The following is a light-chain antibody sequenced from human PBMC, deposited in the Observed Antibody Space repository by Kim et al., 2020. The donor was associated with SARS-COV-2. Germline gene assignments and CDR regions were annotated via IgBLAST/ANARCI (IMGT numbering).Light chain of an antibody. J-gene: IGLJ2*01. CDR3: QTWDGSTVL. V-gene: IGLV3-1*01. CDR1: NLGNKY. CDR2: QDK. Sequence: SYELTQPPSVSVPPGQTATITCSGDNLGNKYVCWYQQNTGQSPVVVIYQDKKRPSGIPERFSGSNSGNTATLTISGTQAMDEADYYCQTWDGSTVLFGGGTQLTVL.